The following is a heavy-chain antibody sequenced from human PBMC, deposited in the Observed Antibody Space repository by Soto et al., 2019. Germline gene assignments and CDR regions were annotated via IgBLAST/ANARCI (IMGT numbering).Heavy chain of an antibody. CDR2: MNSDGGII. V-gene: IGHV3-74*01. CDR1: GYTFGNHW. Sequence: PGGSLRLSCAVAGYTFGNHWMHWVRQAPGKGLEWVSRMNSDGGIINYVDSVKGRFIVSRDNARNTLYLQMNSLRVEDTAVYYCATAEVDYWGPGTLVTAPQ. CDR3: ATAEVDY. J-gene: IGHJ4*02.